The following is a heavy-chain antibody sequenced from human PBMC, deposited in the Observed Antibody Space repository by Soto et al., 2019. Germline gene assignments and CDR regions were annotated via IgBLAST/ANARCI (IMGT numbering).Heavy chain of an antibody. CDR2: IYYSGST. Sequence: QVQLQESGPGLVKPSQTLSLTCTVSGGSISSGGYYWSWIRQHPGKGLEWIGYIYYSGSTYYNPSLQSRVTISVDTSKNQFSLRLSSVTAADTAVDYCARAPSYYCSGQGDAFDIWGPGTMVPVSS. CDR1: GGSISSGGYY. D-gene: IGHD3-10*01. J-gene: IGHJ3*02. CDR3: ARAPSYYCSGQGDAFDI. V-gene: IGHV4-31*03.